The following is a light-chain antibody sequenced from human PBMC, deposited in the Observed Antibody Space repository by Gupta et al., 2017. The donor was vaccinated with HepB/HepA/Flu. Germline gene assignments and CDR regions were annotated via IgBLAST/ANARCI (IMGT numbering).Light chain of an antibody. CDR3: SSYTSSSTVV. CDR1: NSDVDGHNY. Sequence: QSALTQPASVSGSPGQSITIPCTGTNSDVDGHNYVSWYQQHPGKAPKLMIYDFRNRPSGVSNRFSGSKSGSTASLTVSGLQAEDEADYYCSSYTSSSTVVFGGGTKVTVL. CDR2: DFR. J-gene: IGLJ2*01. V-gene: IGLV2-14*03.